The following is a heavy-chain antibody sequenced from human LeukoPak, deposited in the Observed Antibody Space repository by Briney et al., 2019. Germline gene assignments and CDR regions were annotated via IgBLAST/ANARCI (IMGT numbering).Heavy chain of an antibody. CDR2: IWYDGSNE. V-gene: IGHV3-33*01. CDR3: ARDVYRSSYYFDH. D-gene: IGHD6-6*01. Sequence: GGSLRLSCAASGFTFSNYGMHWVRQAPGKGLEWVAVIWYDGSNELYADSVKGRFTISRDNSKSTLYLQVNSLRAEDTAVYYCARDVYRSSYYFDHWGQGTLVTVTS. J-gene: IGHJ4*02. CDR1: GFTFSNYG.